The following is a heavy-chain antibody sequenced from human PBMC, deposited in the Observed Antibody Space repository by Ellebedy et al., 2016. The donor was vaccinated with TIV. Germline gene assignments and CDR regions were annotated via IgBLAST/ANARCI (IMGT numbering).Heavy chain of an antibody. J-gene: IGHJ4*02. D-gene: IGHD3-22*01. CDR3: ATDCDSSGYYSPPLEC. CDR1: GGTFSSYA. CDR2: FDPEDGET. Sequence: ASVKVSCXASGGTFSSYAISWVRQAPGKGLEWMGGFDPEDGETIYAQKFQGRVTMTEDTSTDTAYMELSSLRSEDTAVYYCATDCDSSGYYSPPLECWGQGTLVTVSS. V-gene: IGHV1-24*01.